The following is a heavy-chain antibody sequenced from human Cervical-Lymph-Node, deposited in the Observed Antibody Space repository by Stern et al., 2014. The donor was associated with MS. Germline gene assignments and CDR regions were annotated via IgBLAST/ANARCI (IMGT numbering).Heavy chain of an antibody. CDR3: AREGIPGAGGTFDN. CDR1: GGTFSSYT. D-gene: IGHD1-26*01. J-gene: IGHJ4*02. CDR2: IIPIFATT. Sequence: VQLVQSGAEVKKPGSSVKVSCNVSGGTFSSYTFNWVRQAPGQGLEWMGGIIPIFATTNYPQRFQGKVTITADGSTSTTYLEVSSLTSEDTAVYYCAREGIPGAGGTFDNWGQGTLVIVSS. V-gene: IGHV1-69*01.